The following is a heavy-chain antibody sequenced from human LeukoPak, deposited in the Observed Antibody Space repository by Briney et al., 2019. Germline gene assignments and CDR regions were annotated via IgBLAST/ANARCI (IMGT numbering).Heavy chain of an antibody. V-gene: IGHV4-34*01. CDR3: ARRRRDSNWFPTTLDY. Sequence: PSETLSLTCAVYGEMFNDFYWTWIRQSPGKGLEWIGEINHSGNINSNPSLKSRLSLSVDTSRSQFHLRLASLTAADTAAYYCARRRRDSNWFPTTLDYWGQGALVSVSS. D-gene: IGHD4-17*01. CDR1: GEMFNDFY. J-gene: IGHJ4*02. CDR2: INHSGNI.